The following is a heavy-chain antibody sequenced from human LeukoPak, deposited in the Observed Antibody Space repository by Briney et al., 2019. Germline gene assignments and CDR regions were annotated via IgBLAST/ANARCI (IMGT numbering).Heavy chain of an antibody. D-gene: IGHD5-12*01. Sequence: GGTLRLSCAASGFTFSNYGMSWVRQAPGKGLEWVSAITASGAATYIAASVKGRFVISRENSKHTLYLQMNSLRAEDTAVYFCAKDSLVATSHFDSWGRGTLVTVSS. CDR1: GFTFSNYG. CDR3: AKDSLVATSHFDS. J-gene: IGHJ4*02. CDR2: ITASGAAT. V-gene: IGHV3-23*01.